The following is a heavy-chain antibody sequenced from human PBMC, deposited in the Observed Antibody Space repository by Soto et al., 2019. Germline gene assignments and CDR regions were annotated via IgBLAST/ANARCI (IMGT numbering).Heavy chain of an antibody. CDR3: ARDGAIRTYYYYYGMDV. J-gene: IGHJ6*02. D-gene: IGHD1-1*01. V-gene: IGHV3-33*01. Sequence: QVPLVESGGGVVQPGRSLRLSCAASGFTFSSYGMHWVRQAPGKGLEWVAVIWYDGSNKYYADSVKGRFTISRDNSKNTLYLQMNSLRAEDTAVYYCARDGAIRTYYYYYGMDVWGQGTTVTVSS. CDR1: GFTFSSYG. CDR2: IWYDGSNK.